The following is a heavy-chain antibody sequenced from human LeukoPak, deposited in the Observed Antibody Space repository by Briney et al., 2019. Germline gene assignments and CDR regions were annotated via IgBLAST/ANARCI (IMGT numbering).Heavy chain of an antibody. D-gene: IGHD3-10*01. CDR3: ARRWFGELYAFDI. CDR1: GFTFSSYS. CDR2: ISSSSSYI. V-gene: IGHV3-21*01. J-gene: IGHJ3*02. Sequence: GGSLRLSCAASGFTFSSYSMNWVRQAPGKGLEWVSSISSSSSYIYYADSVKGRFTISRDNAKNSLYLQMNSLRAEDTAVYYCARRWFGELYAFDIWGQGTMVTVSS.